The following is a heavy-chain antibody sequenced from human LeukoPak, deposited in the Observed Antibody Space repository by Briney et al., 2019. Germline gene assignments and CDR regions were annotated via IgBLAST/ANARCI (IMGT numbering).Heavy chain of an antibody. CDR1: GYTFTSNV. CDR2: MNPNSGKT. Sequence: ASVKVSCKASGYTFTSNVMNWVRQATGQGREGLGWMNPNSGKTGYAQKFQDRVTMTRKNSISTADIELSSLRSEDTAGYYFASGRKGHVGIAEADTDYWGQGILVTVSS. CDR3: ASGRKGHVGIAEADTDY. D-gene: IGHD6-13*01. V-gene: IGHV1-8*01. J-gene: IGHJ4*02.